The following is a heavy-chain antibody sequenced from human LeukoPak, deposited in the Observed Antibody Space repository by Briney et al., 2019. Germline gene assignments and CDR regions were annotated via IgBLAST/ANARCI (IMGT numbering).Heavy chain of an antibody. CDR1: GFTFDDYA. V-gene: IGHV3-9*01. CDR2: ISWNSGSI. Sequence: GGSPRLSCAASGFTFDDYAMHWVRQAPGKGLEWVSGISWNSGSIGYADSVKGRFTISRDNAKNSLYLQMNSLRAEDTALYYCAGGRYYYYGMDVWGQGTTVTVSS. J-gene: IGHJ6*02. D-gene: IGHD3-16*01. CDR3: AGGRYYYYGMDV.